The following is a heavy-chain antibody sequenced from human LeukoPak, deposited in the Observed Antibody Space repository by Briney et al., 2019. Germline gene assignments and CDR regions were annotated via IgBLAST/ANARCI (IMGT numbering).Heavy chain of an antibody. V-gene: IGHV3-30*18. J-gene: IGHJ4*02. CDR1: GFTFSSHG. D-gene: IGHD3-10*01. Sequence: RPGGSLRLSCAASGFTFSSHGMHWVRQVPDKGLEWVAVISYDGSEKYYADSVKGRFTISRDNSKNTLYLQMNSLRAEDTAVYYCAKSLRVRGVIILGYWGQGTLVTVSS. CDR2: ISYDGSEK. CDR3: AKSLRVRGVIILGY.